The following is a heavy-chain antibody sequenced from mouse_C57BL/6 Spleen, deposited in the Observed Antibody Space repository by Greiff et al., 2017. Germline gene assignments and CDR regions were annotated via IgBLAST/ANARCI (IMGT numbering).Heavy chain of an antibody. Sequence: VQLQESGAELVRPGASVTLSCKASGYTFTDYEMHWVKQTPVHGLEWIGAIDPETGGTAYNQKFKGKAILTADKSSSTTYMELRSLTSEDSAVYYCTRNPLASQFITTVVAQGGYWYFDVWGTGTTVTVSS. J-gene: IGHJ1*03. CDR1: GYTFTDYE. V-gene: IGHV1-15*01. CDR3: TRNPLASQFITTVVAQGGYWYFDV. CDR2: IDPETGGT. D-gene: IGHD1-1*01.